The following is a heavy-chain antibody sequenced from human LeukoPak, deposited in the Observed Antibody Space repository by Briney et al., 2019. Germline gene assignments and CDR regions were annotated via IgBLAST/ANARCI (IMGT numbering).Heavy chain of an antibody. V-gene: IGHV3-74*01. CDR3: ARGLVPGFLDY. D-gene: IGHD4-11*01. Sequence: GGSLRLSCAASGFTFSSSWMYWVRQAPGKGLVWVSRINSDESITTYADSVKGRFTISRDNAKNTLYLLMNSLRAEDTAVYYCARGLVPGFLDYWGQGTPVTVSS. CDR2: INSDESIT. J-gene: IGHJ4*02. CDR1: GFTFSSSW.